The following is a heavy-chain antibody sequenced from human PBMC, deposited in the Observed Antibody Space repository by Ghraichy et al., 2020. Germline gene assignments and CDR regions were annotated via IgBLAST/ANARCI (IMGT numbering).Heavy chain of an antibody. D-gene: IGHD1-14*01. CDR3: ARGAGGMDV. V-gene: IGHV4-34*01. CDR2: INHSGST. J-gene: IGHJ6*02. Sequence: SQTLSLTCAVYGGSFSGYYWSWIRQPPGKGLEWIGEINHSGSTNYNPSLKSRVTISVDTSKNQFSLKLSSVTAADTAVYYCARGAGGMDVWGQGTTVTVSS. CDR1: GGSFSGYY.